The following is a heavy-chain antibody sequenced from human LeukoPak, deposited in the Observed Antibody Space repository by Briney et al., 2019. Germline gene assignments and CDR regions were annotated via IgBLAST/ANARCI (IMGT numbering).Heavy chain of an antibody. CDR2: IYSSGST. V-gene: IGHV4-4*07. CDR3: ARVYRWSGSYYEINYFDY. D-gene: IGHD1-26*01. Sequence: SETLSLTCTVSGVSISSYYWSWIRQPAGKGLEYIGRIYSSGSTNYNPSLKSRVTMSIDTSENQFSLKLSSVTAADTAMYYCARVYRWSGSYYEINYFDYWGQGTLVTVSS. CDR1: GVSISSYY. J-gene: IGHJ4*02.